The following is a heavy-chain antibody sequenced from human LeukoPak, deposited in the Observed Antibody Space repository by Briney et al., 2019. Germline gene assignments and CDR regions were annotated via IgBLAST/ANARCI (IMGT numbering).Heavy chain of an antibody. Sequence: GGSLSLSCAASGFTFSSHWMGWVRQAPGKGLEWVANINQDGSGKNYVDSVKGRFTISRDNAKNSLYLQMNSLRADDTAVYYCTRGHDWGQGTLVTVSS. CDR1: GFTFSSHW. CDR2: INQDGSGK. J-gene: IGHJ4*02. V-gene: IGHV3-7*01. CDR3: TRGHD.